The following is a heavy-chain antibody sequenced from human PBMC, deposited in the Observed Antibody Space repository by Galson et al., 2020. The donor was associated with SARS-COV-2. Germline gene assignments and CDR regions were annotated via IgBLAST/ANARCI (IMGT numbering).Heavy chain of an antibody. V-gene: IGHV3-30*18. CDR1: GFTFSSYG. CDR3: AKDRVVGATREEPFDC. D-gene: IGHD1-26*01. J-gene: IGHJ4*02. Sequence: GGSLRLSCAASGFTFSSYGMHWVRQAPGKGLEWVAVISYDGSNKYYADSVKGRFTISRDNSKNTLYLQMNSLRAEDTAVYYCAKDRVVGATREEPFDCWGQGTLVTVSS. CDR2: ISYDGSNK.